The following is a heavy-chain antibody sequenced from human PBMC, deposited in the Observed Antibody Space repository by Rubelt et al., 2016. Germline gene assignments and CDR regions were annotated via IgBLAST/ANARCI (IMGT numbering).Heavy chain of an antibody. J-gene: IGHJ6*02. CDR1: GYTFTGYY. CDR2: INPNSGGK. CDR3: ARAYDYYYGMDV. Sequence: QVQLVQSGPEVKKPGTSVKVSCKASGYTFTGYYMHWVRQAPGQGLAWMGWINPNSGGKIYAQKLQGRVTMAKDTSMSTAYMELSRLRSDDTAVYSCARAYDYYYGMDVWGQGTTVTVSS. V-gene: IGHV1-2*02. D-gene: IGHD3-16*01.